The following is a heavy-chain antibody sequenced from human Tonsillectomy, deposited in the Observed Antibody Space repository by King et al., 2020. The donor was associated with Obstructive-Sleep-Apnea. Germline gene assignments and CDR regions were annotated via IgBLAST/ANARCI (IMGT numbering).Heavy chain of an antibody. V-gene: IGHV4-4*02. CDR3: ASHNNNWKTFDY. CDR1: GGSISSDNW. J-gene: IGHJ4*02. D-gene: IGHD1-1*01. Sequence: VQLQESGPGLVKPSGTLSLTCAVSGGSISSDNWWSWVRQPPGKGLEWIGEAYHSGSTSYNTSLKSRVTISVDKSKNQFSLKLNSLTAADTAVYYCASHNNNWKTFDYWGQGTLVTVSS. CDR2: AYHSGST.